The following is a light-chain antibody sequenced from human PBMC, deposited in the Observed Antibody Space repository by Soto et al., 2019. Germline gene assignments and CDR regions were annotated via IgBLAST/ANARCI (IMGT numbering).Light chain of an antibody. Sequence: QLVLTQPASVSGSPGQSITISCTGTSSDVGGYNYVSWYQQHPGKAPKLMIYEVSNRPSGVSNRFSGSKSGNTASLTISGLQAEDEADYYCCSYAGSYTFDVFGTGTKLTVL. CDR3: CSYAGSYTFDV. V-gene: IGLV2-14*01. CDR2: EVS. J-gene: IGLJ1*01. CDR1: SSDVGGYNY.